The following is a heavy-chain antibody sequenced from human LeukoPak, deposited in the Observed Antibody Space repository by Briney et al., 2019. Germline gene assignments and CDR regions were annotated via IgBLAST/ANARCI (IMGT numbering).Heavy chain of an antibody. CDR3: AKDRSSSGWYYFDY. CDR1: GFTFSDYY. V-gene: IGHV3-23*01. D-gene: IGHD6-19*01. J-gene: IGHJ4*02. CDR2: ISGSGGST. Sequence: SGGSLRLSCAASGFTFSDYYMSWIRQAPGKGLEWVSAISGSGGSTHYADSVKGRFTISRDNSKNTLYLQMNSLRAEDTAVYYCAKDRSSSGWYYFDYWGQGTLVTVPS.